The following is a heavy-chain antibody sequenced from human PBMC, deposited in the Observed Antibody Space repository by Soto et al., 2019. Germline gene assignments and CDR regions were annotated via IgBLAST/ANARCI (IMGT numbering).Heavy chain of an antibody. Sequence: PGWSLRLSCAASVFTFIDYYMSWIRQAPGKGLEWVSYISSSSGYTNYADSVKGRFTISRDNAKNSLYLQMNSLRAEDTAVYYCAKEYGRLDYWGQGTLVTVSS. J-gene: IGHJ4*02. CDR1: VFTFIDYY. CDR3: AKEYGRLDY. D-gene: IGHD4-17*01. V-gene: IGHV3-11*06. CDR2: ISSSSGYT.